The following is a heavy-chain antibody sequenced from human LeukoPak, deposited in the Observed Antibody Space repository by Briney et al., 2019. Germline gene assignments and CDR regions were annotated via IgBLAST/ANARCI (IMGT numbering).Heavy chain of an antibody. CDR3: AKGGGIVVVPAARHGMDV. CDR2: ISGSGGST. D-gene: IGHD2-2*01. CDR1: GFTFSSYA. J-gene: IGHJ6*02. Sequence: PGGSLRLSCAASGFTFSSYAMSWVRQAPGKGLEWVSAISGSGGSTYYADSVKGRFTISRDNSKNTLYLQMNSLRAEDTAVYYCAKGGGIVVVPAARHGMDVWGQGTTVTVSS. V-gene: IGHV3-23*01.